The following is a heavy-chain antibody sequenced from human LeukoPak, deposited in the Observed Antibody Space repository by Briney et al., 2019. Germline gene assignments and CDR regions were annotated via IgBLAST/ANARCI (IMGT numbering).Heavy chain of an antibody. D-gene: IGHD3-16*01. V-gene: IGHV3-11*04. CDR2: ISTSGNTI. CDR1: GFTFSDYY. Sequence: NPGGSLRLSCAASGFTFSDYYMSWIRQAPGKGLEWVSYISTSGNTIHYADSVKGRFTISRDNAKNSLYLQMNSLRAEDTAVYYCARVWGYRQSNAFDIWGQGTMVTVSS. J-gene: IGHJ3*02. CDR3: ARVWGYRQSNAFDI.